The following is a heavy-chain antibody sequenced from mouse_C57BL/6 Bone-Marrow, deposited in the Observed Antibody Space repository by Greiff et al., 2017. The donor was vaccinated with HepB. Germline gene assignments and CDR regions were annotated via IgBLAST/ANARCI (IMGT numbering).Heavy chain of an antibody. J-gene: IGHJ4*01. Sequence: LVEPGDSVKISCKASGYSFTGYFMNWVMQSHGKSLEWIGRINPYNGDTFYNQKFKGKATVTVDKSSSTAHMELRSLTSEDSAVYYCARYLWPYYYAMDYWGQGTSVTVSS. CDR1: GYSFTGYF. CDR2: INPYNGDT. D-gene: IGHD1-1*02. V-gene: IGHV1-20*01. CDR3: ARYLWPYYYAMDY.